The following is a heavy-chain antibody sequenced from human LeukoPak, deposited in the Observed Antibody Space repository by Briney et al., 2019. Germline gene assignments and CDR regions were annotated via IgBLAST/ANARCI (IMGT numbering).Heavy chain of an antibody. D-gene: IGHD2-8*01. CDR3: ARDLRAIVLMVYVYGDDPGYMDV. V-gene: IGHV4-34*01. J-gene: IGHJ6*03. CDR2: IDHSGST. Sequence: SETLSLTCAVYGGSFSGYYWSWIRQPPGKGLEWIGEIDHSGSTNYNPSLKSRVTISVDTSKNQFSLKLSSVTAADTAVYYCARDLRAIVLMVYVYGDDPGYMDVWGKGTTVTVSS. CDR1: GGSFSGYY.